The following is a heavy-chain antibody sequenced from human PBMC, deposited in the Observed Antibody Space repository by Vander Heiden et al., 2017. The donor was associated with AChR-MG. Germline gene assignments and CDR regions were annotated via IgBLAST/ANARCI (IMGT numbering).Heavy chain of an antibody. CDR1: GSSISSYY. Sequence: QVQLQESGPGLVKPSETLSLTCTVSGSSISSYYWNWIRQPPGKGLEWIGYVYYSGSTNYNPSLKSRVTISLDTSKNQFSLKLSSVTAADTAVYYCARENGSGDFDYWGQGTLVTVSS. CDR2: VYYSGST. D-gene: IGHD3-10*01. V-gene: IGHV4-59*01. CDR3: ARENGSGDFDY. J-gene: IGHJ4*02.